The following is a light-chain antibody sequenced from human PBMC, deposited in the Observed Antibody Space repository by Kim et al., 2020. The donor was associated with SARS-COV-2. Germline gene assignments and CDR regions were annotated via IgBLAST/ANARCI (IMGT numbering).Light chain of an antibody. J-gene: IGKJ4*01. CDR3: QQYKTYPVT. Sequence: ASVGDRVTITCRASQNIDAWLAWYQQKPGKAPKLLIYTASTLESGVPSRFSGSGSGTEFTLSISSLQPDDFATYYCQQYKTYPVTFGGGTKVDIK. CDR1: QNIDAW. CDR2: TAS. V-gene: IGKV1-5*03.